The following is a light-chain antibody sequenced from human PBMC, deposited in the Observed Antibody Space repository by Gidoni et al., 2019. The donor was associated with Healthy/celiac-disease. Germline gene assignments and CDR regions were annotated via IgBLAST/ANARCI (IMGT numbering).Light chain of an antibody. CDR3: MQALQTPT. V-gene: IGKV2-28*01. CDR1: QSLLHSNGCNY. Sequence: DIVMTQSPLSLPVTPGEPASISCRSSQSLLHSNGCNYLDWYLQKPGQSPQLLIYLGSNRASGVPNRFSGSGSGTDFTLKISRVEAEDVGVYYCMQALQTPTFGGXTKVEIK. CDR2: LGS. J-gene: IGKJ4*01.